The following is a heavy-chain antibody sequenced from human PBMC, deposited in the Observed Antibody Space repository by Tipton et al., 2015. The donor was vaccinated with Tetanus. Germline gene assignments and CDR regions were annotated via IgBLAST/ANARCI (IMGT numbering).Heavy chain of an antibody. J-gene: IGHJ4*02. Sequence: GLVKPSETLSLTCSVSRGPISSYYWSWIRQPPGKGLEWLAYVSSSGASNSNYFLKSRITVSRDTSKNQSSLRLASVTAADTALYFCARANFESSKKGPFDSWGQGTLVIVSA. CDR3: ARANFESSKKGPFDS. CDR1: RGPISSYY. CDR2: VSSSGAS. V-gene: IGHV4-59*01. D-gene: IGHD5-24*01.